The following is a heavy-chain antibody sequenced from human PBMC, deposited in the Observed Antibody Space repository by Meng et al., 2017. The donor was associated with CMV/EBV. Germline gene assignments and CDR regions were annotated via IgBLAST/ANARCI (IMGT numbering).Heavy chain of an antibody. CDR2: IYYSGST. CDR1: GGSISSSSYY. Sequence: GSLRLSCTVSGGSISSSSYYWGWIRQPPGKGLEWIGSIYYSGSTYYNPSLKSRVTISVDTSKNQFSLKLRYVTAADTAVYYRATPVGAYYFDYWGQGTLVTVSS. D-gene: IGHD3-16*01. CDR3: ATPVGAYYFDY. V-gene: IGHV4-39*07. J-gene: IGHJ4*02.